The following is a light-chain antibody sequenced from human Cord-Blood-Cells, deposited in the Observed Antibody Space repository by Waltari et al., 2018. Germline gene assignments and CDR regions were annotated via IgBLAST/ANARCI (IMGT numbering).Light chain of an antibody. V-gene: IGKV3-11*01. CDR2: DAS. CDR1: QSVSSY. J-gene: IGKJ2*01. CDR3: QQRSNWPYT. Sequence: EIVLTQSPATLSLSPVERATLSCRASQSVSSYLAWYQQKPGQAPRLFIYDASNRATGIPARFSGSGSGTDFTLTISSLEPEDFAVYYCQQRSNWPYTFGQGTKLEIK.